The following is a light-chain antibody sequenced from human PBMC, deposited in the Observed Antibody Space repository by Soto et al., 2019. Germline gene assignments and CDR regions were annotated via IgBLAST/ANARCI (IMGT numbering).Light chain of an antibody. CDR1: QSISSY. CDR2: SAS. J-gene: IGKJ1*01. V-gene: IGKV1-39*01. CDR3: QQSYSTPRT. Sequence: DIQMTQSPSSLSASVGDRVTITCRASQSISSYLNWYQQKPGKAPKRLIYSASTFQSGVPSRFSGSGSGTDFTLPISSLQPEDFATYFCQQSYSTPRTFGQGTKVEIK.